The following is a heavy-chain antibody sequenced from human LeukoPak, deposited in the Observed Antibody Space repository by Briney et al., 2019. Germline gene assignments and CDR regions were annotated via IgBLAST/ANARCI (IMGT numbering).Heavy chain of an antibody. V-gene: IGHV4-59*01. CDR3: ARIPGYCSSTSCCGVGAFDY. Sequence: SETLSLTCTVSGGSISSYYWSWIRQPPGKGLEWIGYIYYSGSTNYNPSLKSRVTISVDTSKNQFSLKLSSVTAADTAVYYCARIPGYCSSTSCCGVGAFDYWGQGTLVTVSS. D-gene: IGHD2-2*03. CDR2: IYYSGST. J-gene: IGHJ4*02. CDR1: GGSISSYY.